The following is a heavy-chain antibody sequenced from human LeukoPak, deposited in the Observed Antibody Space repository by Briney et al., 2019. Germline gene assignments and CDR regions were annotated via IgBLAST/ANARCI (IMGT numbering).Heavy chain of an antibody. V-gene: IGHV4-34*01. D-gene: IGHD6-6*01. Sequence: SETLSLTCAVYGGSFSGYYWSWIRQPPGKGLEWIGEINHSGSTNYNPSLKSRVTMSVDTSKNQFSLKLSSVTAADTAVYYCARQGIAARPASGEDWPYYFDYWGQGTLVTVSS. CDR3: ARQGIAARPASGEDWPYYFDY. CDR2: INHSGST. CDR1: GGSFSGYY. J-gene: IGHJ4*02.